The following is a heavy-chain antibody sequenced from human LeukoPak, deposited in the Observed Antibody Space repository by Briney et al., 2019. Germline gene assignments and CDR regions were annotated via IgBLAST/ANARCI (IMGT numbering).Heavy chain of an antibody. CDR1: GGSISSGGYY. D-gene: IGHD1-26*01. Sequence: SETLSLTCTVSGGSISSGGYYWSWIRQHPGKGLEWIGYIYYSGSTNYNPSLKSRVTISVDTSKNQFSLKLSSVTAADTAVYYCARGATTDYYYYYGMDVWGQGTTVTVSS. CDR3: ARGATTDYYYYYGMDV. CDR2: IYYSGST. V-gene: IGHV4-61*08. J-gene: IGHJ6*02.